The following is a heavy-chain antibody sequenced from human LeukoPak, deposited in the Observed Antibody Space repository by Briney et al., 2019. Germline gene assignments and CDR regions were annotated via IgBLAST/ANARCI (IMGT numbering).Heavy chain of an antibody. CDR1: GFTISSYY. CDR3: ARVSYFWGVTGYYFDH. D-gene: IGHD3-16*01. V-gene: IGHV3-21*01. Sequence: PGGSLTLSCAASGFTISSYYMNWVRQAPGKGLEWVSSIRSSRSYIYYADSVKGRFNISRDNAKNSLYLQMNSLRAEDTAIYYCARVSYFWGVTGYYFDHWGQGTLVTVSS. J-gene: IGHJ4*02. CDR2: IRSSRSYI.